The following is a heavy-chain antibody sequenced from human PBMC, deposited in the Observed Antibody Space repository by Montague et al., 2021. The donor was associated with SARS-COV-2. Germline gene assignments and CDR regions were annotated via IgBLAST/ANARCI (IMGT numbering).Heavy chain of an antibody. D-gene: IGHD3-3*01. V-gene: IGHV3-30*04. J-gene: IGHJ6*03. CDR1: GFTFSSYA. CDR3: ARDPLLTIFGSYYYYYMDV. CDR2: LSYDGSNK. Sequence: SLRLSCAASGFTFSSYAMHWVRQAPGKGLGWAAVLSYDGSNKYYVDSVKGRFTISRDNSKNTLFLQMNSLRAEDTAVYYCARDPLLTIFGSYYYYYMDVWGKGTTVTVSS.